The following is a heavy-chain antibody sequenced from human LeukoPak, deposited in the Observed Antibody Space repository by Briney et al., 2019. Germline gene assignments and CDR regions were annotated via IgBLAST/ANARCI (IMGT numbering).Heavy chain of an antibody. CDR3: ARGPYSYDSSGAFDI. CDR1: GGSISSSSYY. CDR2: IYHSGSS. V-gene: IGHV4-61*05. D-gene: IGHD3-22*01. J-gene: IGHJ3*02. Sequence: NPSETLSLTCTVSGGSISSSSYYWGWIRQPPGKGLEWIGYIYHSGSSNYNPSLKSRVTISVDTSKSQFSLKLSSVTAADTAVYYCARGPYSYDSSGAFDIWGQGTMVTVSS.